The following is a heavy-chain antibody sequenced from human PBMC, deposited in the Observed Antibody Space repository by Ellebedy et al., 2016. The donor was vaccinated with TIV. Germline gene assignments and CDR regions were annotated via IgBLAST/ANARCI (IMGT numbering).Heavy chain of an antibody. CDR1: GFTFTTYW. CDR2: IKQDGNEK. Sequence: GESLKISCATSGFTFTTYWMSWVRQAPGKGLEWVANIKQDGNEKYYVESVKGRFTISRDNAKNSLYLQMNSLRAEDTAVYYCARGGGGDFDVFDIWGQGTMVTASS. J-gene: IGHJ3*02. V-gene: IGHV3-7*01. D-gene: IGHD2-21*02. CDR3: ARGGGGDFDVFDI.